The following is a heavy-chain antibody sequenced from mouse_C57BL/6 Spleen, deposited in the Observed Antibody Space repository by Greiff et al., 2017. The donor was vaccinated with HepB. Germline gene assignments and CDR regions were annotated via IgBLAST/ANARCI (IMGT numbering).Heavy chain of an antibody. CDR2: IYPANGNT. CDR3: ARRYYGTHWYFDV. V-gene: IGHV14-3*01. J-gene: IGHJ1*03. CDR1: GFNIKNTY. Sequence: VQLQQSVAELVRPGASVKLSCTASGFNIKNTYMNWVKQRPEQGLEWIGRIYPANGNTKYTPKFQGKATITADTSSNTAYLQRSSLTAEDTAISSCARRYYGTHWYFDVWGTGTTVTVSS. D-gene: IGHD1-1*01.